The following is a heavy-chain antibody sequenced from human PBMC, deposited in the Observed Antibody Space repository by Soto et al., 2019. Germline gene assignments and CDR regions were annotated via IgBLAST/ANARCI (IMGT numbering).Heavy chain of an antibody. Sequence: VQLLESGGGLVQPGGSLRLSCAASGFSFSSYAMVWVRQAPGKGLEWVSVISARGGSSYFADSVKGRFTISRDNSKIVLSLEMNRLRAEDTAIYFCAKGSIEYSASVENWGQGTLVLVSS. CDR1: GFSFSSYA. V-gene: IGHV3-23*01. D-gene: IGHD5-12*01. J-gene: IGHJ4*02. CDR3: AKGSIEYSASVEN. CDR2: ISARGGSS.